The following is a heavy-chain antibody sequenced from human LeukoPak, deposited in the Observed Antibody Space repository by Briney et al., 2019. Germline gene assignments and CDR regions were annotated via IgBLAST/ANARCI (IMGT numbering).Heavy chain of an antibody. CDR2: IWHDGSNK. J-gene: IGHJ4*02. CDR1: GFTFSHYG. CDR3: ARQTATYDLDY. Sequence: GGSLRLSCAASGFTFSHYGIHWVRQAPGKGLEWVGVIWHDGSNKYYGDSVKGRFTISRDNSKNTLYLQMSSLRVEDTAVYYCARQTATYDLDYWGQGTLVTVSS. V-gene: IGHV3-33*01. D-gene: IGHD3-3*01.